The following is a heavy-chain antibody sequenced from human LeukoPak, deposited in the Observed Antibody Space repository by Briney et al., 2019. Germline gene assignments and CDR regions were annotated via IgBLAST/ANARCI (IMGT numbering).Heavy chain of an antibody. CDR1: GGSFSGYY. Sequence: SETLSLTCAVYGGSFSGYYWSWIRQPPGKGLEWIGEINHSGSTNYNPSLKSRVTISLDTSKNQVSLKLSSVTAADTAVYYCARGGVGAYAFDIWGQGTMVTVSS. J-gene: IGHJ3*02. V-gene: IGHV4-34*01. D-gene: IGHD1-26*01. CDR2: INHSGST. CDR3: ARGGVGAYAFDI.